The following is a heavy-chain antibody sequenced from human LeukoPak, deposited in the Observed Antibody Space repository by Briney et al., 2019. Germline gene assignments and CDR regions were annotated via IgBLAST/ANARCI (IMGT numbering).Heavy chain of an antibody. V-gene: IGHV3-7*04. J-gene: IGHJ6*02. CDR1: GFTFGAYW. CDR3: VRGRDIVATAPYYYYGMDV. CDR2: IWQGESGA. D-gene: IGHD5-12*01. Sequence: GWSLRLSCAASGFTFGAYWMNWVRQAPGKGLEWVANIWQGESGAHYVDSVTGRFIISGDSAKTSLYLQMNNLRAEDLAVYYCVRGRDIVATAPYYYYGMDVWGQGTTVTVSS.